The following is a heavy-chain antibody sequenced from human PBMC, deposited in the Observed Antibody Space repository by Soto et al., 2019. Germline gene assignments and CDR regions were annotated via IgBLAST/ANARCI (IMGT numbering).Heavy chain of an antibody. Sequence: QLGGSLRLSCAASGFTFSSYAMSWVRQAPGKGLEWVSAISGSGGSTYYADSVKGRFTISRDNSKNTLYLQMNSLRAEDTAVYYCAKCYDFWSGYYVYWGQGTLVTVSS. V-gene: IGHV3-23*01. CDR3: AKCYDFWSGYYVY. CDR2: ISGSGGST. CDR1: GFTFSSYA. J-gene: IGHJ4*02. D-gene: IGHD3-3*01.